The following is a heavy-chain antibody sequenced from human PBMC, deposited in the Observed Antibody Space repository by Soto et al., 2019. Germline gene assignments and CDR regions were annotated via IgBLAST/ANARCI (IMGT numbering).Heavy chain of an antibody. CDR2: ISYDGSNK. CDR3: ARVARGVGATTVHFDY. V-gene: IGHV3-30-3*01. D-gene: IGHD1-26*01. CDR1: GFTFSSYD. J-gene: IGHJ4*02. Sequence: QVQLVESGGGVVQPERSLRLSCAASGFTFSSYDMHWVRQAPGKGLEWVAVISYDGSNKYYADSVKGRFTISRDNSKNTLYLQMNSLRAEDTAVYYCARVARGVGATTVHFDYWGQGTLVTVSS.